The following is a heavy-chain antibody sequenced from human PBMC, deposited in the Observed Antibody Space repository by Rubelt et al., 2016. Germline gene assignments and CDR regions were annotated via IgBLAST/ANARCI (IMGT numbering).Heavy chain of an antibody. D-gene: IGHD2-15*01. V-gene: IGHV4-39*07. CDR2: IYYSGST. J-gene: IGHJ6*02. CDR3: ARENGSPRDIRDYYGMDV. CDR1: GGSISSSSYY. Sequence: QLQLQESGPGLVKPSETLSLTCTVSGGSISSSSYYWGWIRQPPGKGLEWIGSIYYSGSTYYNPSLKSRVTISVDTSKNQCSLKLSSVTAADTAVYDCARENGSPRDIRDYYGMDVWGQGTTVTVSS.